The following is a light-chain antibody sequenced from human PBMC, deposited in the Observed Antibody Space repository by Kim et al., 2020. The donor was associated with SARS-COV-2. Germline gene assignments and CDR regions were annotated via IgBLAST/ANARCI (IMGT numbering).Light chain of an antibody. CDR1: QGVRNN. J-gene: IGKJ1*01. V-gene: IGKV3-15*01. CDR3: QQYITRT. CDR2: GAS. Sequence: LSVSPGESVTLSCRASQGVRNNVAWYQQKPGQTPSLLIYGASARATDIPARFSGSGSGIEYTLTISSLQSDDSAVYYCQQYITRTFGQGTKVDIK.